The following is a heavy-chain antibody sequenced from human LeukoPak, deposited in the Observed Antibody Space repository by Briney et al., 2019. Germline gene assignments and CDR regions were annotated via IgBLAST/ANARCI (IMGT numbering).Heavy chain of an antibody. D-gene: IGHD3-22*01. CDR1: GGTSSSYA. CDR3: ARDYYDSSGYYYFDY. V-gene: IGHV1-69*05. Sequence: SVKVSCKASGGTSSSYAISWVRQAPGQGLEWMGGIIPIFGTANYAQKFQGRVTITTDESTSTAYMELSSLRSEDTAVYYCARDYYDSSGYYYFDYWGQGTLVTVSS. J-gene: IGHJ4*02. CDR2: IIPIFGTA.